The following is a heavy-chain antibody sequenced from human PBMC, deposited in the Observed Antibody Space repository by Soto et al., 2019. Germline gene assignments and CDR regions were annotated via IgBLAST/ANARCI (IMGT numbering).Heavy chain of an antibody. V-gene: IGHV1-18*01. J-gene: IGHJ4*02. CDR1: GYTFSSYS. CDR2: ISTTSGNT. CDR3: ARDKGYYDF. Sequence: QIQMVQSGAEVKQPGASVKISCKTSGYTFSSYSINWVRQAPGQRLEWMAWISTTSGNTHYAERVQGRVTVTLDKSARTAFMEMGGLTSDDTAVYFCARDKGYYDFWGQGTLVTVSS.